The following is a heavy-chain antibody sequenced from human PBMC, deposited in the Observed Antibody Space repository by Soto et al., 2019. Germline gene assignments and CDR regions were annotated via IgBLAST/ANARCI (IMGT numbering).Heavy chain of an antibody. V-gene: IGHV1-69*01. CDR1: GGTFSSYA. J-gene: IGHJ6*02. CDR2: IIPIFGTA. Sequence: QVQLVQSGAEVKKPGSSVKVSCKASGGTFSSYAISWVRQAPGQGLEWMGGIIPIFGTANYAQKFQGRVKNTADESTSTADMDLSSLRYEDTVVYYGARVLWCGELPHKEYYYYGMDVWGQGTTVTGSS. D-gene: IGHD3-10*01. CDR3: ARVLWCGELPHKEYYYYGMDV.